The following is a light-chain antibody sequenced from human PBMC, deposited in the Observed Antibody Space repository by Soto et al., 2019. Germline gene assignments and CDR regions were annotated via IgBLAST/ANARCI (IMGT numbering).Light chain of an antibody. Sequence: DIQVTQSPPSLSASVGDRVTITCRASQSIGDYLNWYQYRPGKAPNLLIYAASTLHGGVPSRFSGCGSGTDFTLAISSLQPEDFATYYCQHTYSIPHTFGKGTRLDIK. CDR1: QSIGDY. V-gene: IGKV1-39*01. CDR3: QHTYSIPHT. CDR2: AAS. J-gene: IGKJ5*01.